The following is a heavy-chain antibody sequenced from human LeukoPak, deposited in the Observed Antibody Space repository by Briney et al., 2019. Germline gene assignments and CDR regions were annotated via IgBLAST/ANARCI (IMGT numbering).Heavy chain of an antibody. D-gene: IGHD3-10*01. CDR2: INSDGSST. J-gene: IGHJ5*02. Sequence: PGGSLRLSCAASGFTFSSYWMHWVRQAPGKGLVWVSRINSDGSSTNYADSVKGRFTISRDNSKNTLYLQMNSLRAEDTAVYYCAKGEKHPLWFGELSLVAKHQNWFDPWGQGTLVTVSS. CDR1: GFTFSSYW. V-gene: IGHV3-74*01. CDR3: AKGEKHPLWFGELSLVAKHQNWFDP.